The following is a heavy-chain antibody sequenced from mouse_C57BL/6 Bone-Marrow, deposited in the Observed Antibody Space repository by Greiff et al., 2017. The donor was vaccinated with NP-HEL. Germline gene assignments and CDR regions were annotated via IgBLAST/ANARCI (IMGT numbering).Heavy chain of an antibody. V-gene: IGHV1-19*01. CDR2: INPYNGGT. D-gene: IGHD2-4*01. J-gene: IGHJ2*01. CDR3: ARHDYDYEGDY. CDR1: GYTFTDYY. Sequence: EVQVVESGPVLVKPGASVKMSCKASGYTFTDYYMNWVKQSHGKSLEWIGVINPYNGGTSYNQKFKGKATLTVDKSSSTAYMELNSLTSEDSAVYYCARHDYDYEGDYWGQGTTLTVSS.